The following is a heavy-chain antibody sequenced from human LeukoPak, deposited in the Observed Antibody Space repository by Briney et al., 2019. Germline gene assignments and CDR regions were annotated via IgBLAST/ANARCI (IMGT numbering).Heavy chain of an antibody. Sequence: GGSLRLSCAASGFTFSSYGMHWVRQAPGKGLEWVAVIWYDGSNKYYADSVKGRFTISRDNSKSTLCLQMNSLRAEDTAVYYCAKQLGYCSDGSCYFPYWGQGTLVTVSS. CDR2: IWYDGSNK. J-gene: IGHJ4*02. CDR3: AKQLGYCSDGSCYFPY. D-gene: IGHD2-15*01. CDR1: GFTFSSYG. V-gene: IGHV3-33*06.